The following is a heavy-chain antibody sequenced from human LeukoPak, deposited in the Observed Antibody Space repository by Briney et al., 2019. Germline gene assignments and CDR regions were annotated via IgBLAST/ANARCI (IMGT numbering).Heavy chain of an antibody. Sequence: GGSLRLSCAASGFSFRSYSMDWVRQAPGKGLEWVSSITGSSSYISYAASVKGRLTISRNNPENSLFLQLNSLRPADTAVYFCARDRLEGGETFDSWGQGTLVTVSS. J-gene: IGHJ4*02. CDR3: ARDRLEGGETFDS. CDR2: ITGSSSYI. V-gene: IGHV3-21*01. CDR1: GFSFRSYS. D-gene: IGHD1-1*01.